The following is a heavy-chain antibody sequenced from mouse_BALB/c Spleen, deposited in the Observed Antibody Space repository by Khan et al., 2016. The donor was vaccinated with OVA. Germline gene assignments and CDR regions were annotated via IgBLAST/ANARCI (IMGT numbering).Heavy chain of an antibody. Sequence: QIQLVQSGPELKKPGETVRISCKASGYTFTTAGIQWVQKMPGKGLKWIGWLNTHPGVSKYAEDFKGRFAFSLEISVSTAYLKITNLKNEDTATYFCTRGGAAFDRNDGGAMEYWGRGTSVTVSS. CDR1: GYTFTTAG. V-gene: IGHV9-4*02. D-gene: IGHD2-12*01. J-gene: IGHJ4*01. CDR2: LNTHPGVS. CDR3: TRGGAAFDRNDGGAMEY.